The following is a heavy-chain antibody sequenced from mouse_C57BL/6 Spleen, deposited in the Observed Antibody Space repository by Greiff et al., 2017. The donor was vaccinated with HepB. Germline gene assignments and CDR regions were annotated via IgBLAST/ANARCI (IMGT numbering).Heavy chain of an antibody. V-gene: IGHV1-64*01. J-gene: IGHJ4*01. CDR3: ARRGGPYYAMDY. CDR2: IHPNSGST. CDR1: GYTFTSYW. Sequence: QVQLQQPGAELVKPGASVKLSCKASGYTFTSYWMHWVKQRPGQGLEWIGMIHPNSGSTNYNEKFKSKATLTVDKSSSTAYMQLSSLTSEDSAVYYCARRGGPYYAMDYWGQGTSVTVSS.